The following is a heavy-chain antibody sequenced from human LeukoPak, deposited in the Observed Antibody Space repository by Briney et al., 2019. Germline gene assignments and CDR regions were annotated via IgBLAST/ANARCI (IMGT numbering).Heavy chain of an antibody. J-gene: IGHJ4*02. Sequence: GGSLRLSCAASGFTFSSYAMSWVRQAPGKGLEWVSAISDTGNTYHADSVKGRLTISRDNSKNTLYLQMNSLRAEDTAVYYCARNFNHFDYWGQGTLVMVSS. CDR1: GFTFSSYA. CDR3: ARNFNHFDY. CDR2: ISDTGNT. V-gene: IGHV3-23*01. D-gene: IGHD1-14*01.